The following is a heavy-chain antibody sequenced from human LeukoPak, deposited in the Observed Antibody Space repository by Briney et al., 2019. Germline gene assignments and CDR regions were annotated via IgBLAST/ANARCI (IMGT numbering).Heavy chain of an antibody. V-gene: IGHV4-34*01. D-gene: IGHD4-11*01. CDR2: INHSGST. CDR3: ARGSEGHTVTTTLDFDY. CDR1: GGSFSGYY. Sequence: PSETLSLTCAVYGGSFSGYYWSWIRQPPGKGLEWIGEINHSGSTNYNPSLKSRVTISVDTSKNQFSLKLSSVTAADTAVYCCARGSEGHTVTTTLDFDYWGQGTLVTVSS. J-gene: IGHJ4*02.